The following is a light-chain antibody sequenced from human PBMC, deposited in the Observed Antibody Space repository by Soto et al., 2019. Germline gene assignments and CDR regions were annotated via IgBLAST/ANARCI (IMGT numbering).Light chain of an antibody. CDR3: QQYGSSGT. CDR1: QRIGNY. Sequence: TVLTQSPATLSLSPGQRATLSCRASQRIGNYLAWYQQKPGQAPRLLIYDASDRATGIPARFSGSGSGTDFTLTISRLEPEDFAVYYCQQYGSSGTFGQGTKVDIK. CDR2: DAS. V-gene: IGKV3-11*01. J-gene: IGKJ1*01.